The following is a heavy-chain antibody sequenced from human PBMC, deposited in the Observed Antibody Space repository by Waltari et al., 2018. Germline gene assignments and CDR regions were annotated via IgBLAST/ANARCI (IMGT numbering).Heavy chain of an antibody. CDR1: EYTFTSSY. J-gene: IGHJ6*02. V-gene: IGHV1-46*01. CDR3: ALDRGALWMDV. CDR2: INPSGGST. D-gene: IGHD2-21*01. Sequence: QVQLVQSGAEVKKPGASVKISCKTSEYTFTSSYIHWVRQAPGQGLEGMGRINPSGGSTIYAKKFQGRVTMTRDTSTSTVYMELSSLRSEDTAVYYCALDRGALWMDVWGQGTTVTVSS.